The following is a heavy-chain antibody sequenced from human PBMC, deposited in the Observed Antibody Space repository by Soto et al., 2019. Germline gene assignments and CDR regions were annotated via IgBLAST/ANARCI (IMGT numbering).Heavy chain of an antibody. J-gene: IGHJ5*02. Sequence: SVKVSCKASGGTFSSYAISWVRQAPGQGLEWMGGIIPIFGTANYAQKFQGRVTITADESTSTAYMELSSLRSEDTAVYYCARIYGSGSYSHWFDPWGQGTLVTVSS. D-gene: IGHD3-10*01. CDR3: ARIYGSGSYSHWFDP. V-gene: IGHV1-69*13. CDR2: IIPIFGTA. CDR1: GGTFSSYA.